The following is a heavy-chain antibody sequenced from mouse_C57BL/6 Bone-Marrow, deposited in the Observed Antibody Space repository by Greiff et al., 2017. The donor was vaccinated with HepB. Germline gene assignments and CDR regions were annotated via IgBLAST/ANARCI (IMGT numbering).Heavy chain of an antibody. CDR3: ARRVDRSYESYDDMDY. D-gene: IGHD1-1*01. V-gene: IGHV1-64*01. J-gene: IGHJ4*01. CDR2: LHPNSGST. CDR1: GYTFTSYW. Sequence: VQLQQSGAELVKPGASVKLSCKASGYTFTSYWMHWVKQRPGQGLEWIGNLHPNSGSTNYNEKFKSKATLTVDKSSSTAYMHLRSLTSEDSAFYYCARRVDRSYESYDDMDYCGQGTSVSVSS.